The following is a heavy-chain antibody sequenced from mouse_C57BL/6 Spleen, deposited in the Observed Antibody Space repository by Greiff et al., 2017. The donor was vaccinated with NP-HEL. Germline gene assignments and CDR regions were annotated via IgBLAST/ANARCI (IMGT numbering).Heavy chain of an antibody. Sequence: EVQVVESEGGLVQPGSSMKLSCTASGFTFSDYYMAWVRQVPEKGLEWVANINYDGSSTYYLDSLKSRFIISRDNAKNILYLQMSSLKSEDTATYYCARVYYDAMDYWGQGTSVTVSS. CDR3: ARVYYDAMDY. J-gene: IGHJ4*01. CDR1: GFTFSDYY. V-gene: IGHV5-16*01. D-gene: IGHD1-1*02. CDR2: INYDGSST.